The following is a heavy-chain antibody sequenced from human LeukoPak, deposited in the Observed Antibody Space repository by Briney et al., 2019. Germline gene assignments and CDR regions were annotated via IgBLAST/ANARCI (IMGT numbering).Heavy chain of an antibody. CDR3: AKKRNDFWSGYPDFDS. D-gene: IGHD3-3*01. V-gene: IGHV3-23*01. Sequence: GGSLRLSCAASGFTFSTYAMNWVRQAPGKGLEWVSGISGSGDNTYYADSVKGRFTISRDNSKDTLYLQVNSLRAEDTALYYCAKKRNDFWSGYPDFDSWGQGALVTVSS. CDR1: GFTFSTYA. J-gene: IGHJ4*02. CDR2: ISGSGDNT.